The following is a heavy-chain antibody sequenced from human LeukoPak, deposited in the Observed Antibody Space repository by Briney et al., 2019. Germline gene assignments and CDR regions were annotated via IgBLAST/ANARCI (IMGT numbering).Heavy chain of an antibody. J-gene: IGHJ6*02. CDR1: GFIFSNYA. CDR2: ISGGGGTT. CDR3: AKMDARTTAMRGMDV. V-gene: IGHV3-23*01. Sequence: GGSLRLSCAASGFIFSNYAMSWVRQAPGKGLEWVSGISGGGGTTSYADPVKGRFTISRDNSQNTLYLQMNSLRAGDTAVYYCAKMDARTTAMRGMDVWGQGTTVTVSS. D-gene: IGHD5-18*01.